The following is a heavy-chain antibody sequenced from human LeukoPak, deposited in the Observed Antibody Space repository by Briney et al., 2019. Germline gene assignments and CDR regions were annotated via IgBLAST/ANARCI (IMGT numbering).Heavy chain of an antibody. V-gene: IGHV4-34*01. D-gene: IGHD7-27*01. Sequence: PETLSLTSAVYGGSFSGYYWAWIRHPPREGLEWIEEINHSGSTHYNPSLKSRVIISVDASKNQFSLKLSAVTAADTAIYYCATVALTGWTFDPWGQGTLVTVSS. J-gene: IGHJ5*02. CDR1: GGSFSGYY. CDR2: INHSGST. CDR3: ATVALTGWTFDP.